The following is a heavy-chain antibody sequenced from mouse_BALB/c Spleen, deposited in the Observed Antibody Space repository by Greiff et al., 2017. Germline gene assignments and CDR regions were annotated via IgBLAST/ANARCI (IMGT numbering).Heavy chain of an antibody. J-gene: IGHJ2*01. CDR2: INPGSGGT. D-gene: IGHD2-2*01. V-gene: IGHV1-54*01. CDR1: GYAFTNYL. Sequence: QVQLQQSGAELVRPGTSVKVSCKASGYAFTNYLIEWVKQRPGQGLEWIGVINPGSGGTNYNEKFKGKATLTADKSSSTAYMQLSSLTSDDSAVYFCARSGGYYGYGGGDYWGQGTTLTVSS. CDR3: ARSGGYYGYGGGDY.